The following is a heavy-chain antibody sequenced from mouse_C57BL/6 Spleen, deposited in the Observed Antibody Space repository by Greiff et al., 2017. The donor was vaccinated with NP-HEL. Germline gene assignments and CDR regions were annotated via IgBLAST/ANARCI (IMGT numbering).Heavy chain of an antibody. CDR3: ARDSNYYAMDY. CDR1: GFTFSSYA. CDR2: ISDGGRYT. Sequence: EVKLEESGGGLVKPGGSLKLSCAASGFTFSSYAMSWVRQTPEKRLEWVATISDGGRYTYYPDNVKGRFTISRDNAKNNLYLQMSHLKSEDTAMYYCARDSNYYAMDYWGQGTSVTVSS. J-gene: IGHJ4*01. D-gene: IGHD2-5*01. V-gene: IGHV5-4*01.